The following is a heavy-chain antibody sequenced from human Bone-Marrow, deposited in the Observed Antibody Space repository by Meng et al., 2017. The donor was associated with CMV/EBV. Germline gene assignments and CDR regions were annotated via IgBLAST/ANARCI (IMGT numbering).Heavy chain of an antibody. V-gene: IGHV5-51*01. Sequence: CEACGTTFSSYWTGLVPPLRGEVLWLMRFFYPGDSDSRYCLSFQVHVTIAADKSISTAYLQWSSLKASDTAMYYCAREESITMPPDYWGQGTLVTVSS. CDR3: AREESITMPPDY. D-gene: IGHD3-10*01. CDR2: FYPGDSDS. J-gene: IGHJ4*02. CDR1: GTTFSSYW.